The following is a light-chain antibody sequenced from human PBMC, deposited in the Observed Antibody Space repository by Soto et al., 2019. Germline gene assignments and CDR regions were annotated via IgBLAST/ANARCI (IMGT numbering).Light chain of an antibody. Sequence: AIRMTQSPSSLSASTGDRVTITCRASQGISSYLAWYQQKPGKAPKLLIYAASTLQSGVPSRFSGSGSGTDFTLTISRLQPEDFATYYCQQLESYPSTFGGGTKVDIK. CDR3: QQLESYPST. J-gene: IGKJ4*01. V-gene: IGKV1-8*01. CDR2: AAS. CDR1: QGISSY.